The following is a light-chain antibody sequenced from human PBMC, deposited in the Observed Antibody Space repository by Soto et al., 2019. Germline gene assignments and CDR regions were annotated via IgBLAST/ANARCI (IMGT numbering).Light chain of an antibody. CDR2: GAS. J-gene: IGKJ1*01. V-gene: IGKV3-20*01. Sequence: SVFTPSPGTLSLSPGERATLSFRASQSVSNNYLAWYQQKPGQAPRLLIYGASNRATGIPDRFSGSGSGTDFTLTISRLEPEDFAVYYCQQYGSSGTFGQGTKVDIK. CDR3: QQYGSSGT. CDR1: QSVSNNY.